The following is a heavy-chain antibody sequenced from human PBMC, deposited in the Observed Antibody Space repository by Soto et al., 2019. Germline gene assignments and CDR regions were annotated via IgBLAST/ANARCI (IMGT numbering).Heavy chain of an antibody. Sequence: EVQLVESGGGLVKPGGSLRLSCAASGVTFSSYSMNWVRQAPGKGLEWVSSISSSSSYIYYADSVKGRFTISRDNAKNSLYRQMNSLRAEDTAVYYCARGQVGATSPFDYWGQGTLVTVSS. CDR3: ARGQVGATSPFDY. CDR1: GVTFSSYS. D-gene: IGHD1-26*01. CDR2: ISSSSSYI. J-gene: IGHJ4*02. V-gene: IGHV3-21*01.